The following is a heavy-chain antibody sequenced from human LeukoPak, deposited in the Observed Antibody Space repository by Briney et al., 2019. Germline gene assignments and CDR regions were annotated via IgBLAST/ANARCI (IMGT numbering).Heavy chain of an antibody. CDR3: ARDPEGVTPLDY. Sequence: ASVKVSCKASGGTFSSYAISWVRQAPGQGLEWMGGIIPIFATANYAQKFQGRVTITADESTSTAYMELSSLRSDDTAMYYCARDPEGVTPLDYWGQGTLVTVSS. CDR1: GGTFSSYA. CDR2: IIPIFATA. D-gene: IGHD3-10*01. J-gene: IGHJ4*02. V-gene: IGHV1-69*13.